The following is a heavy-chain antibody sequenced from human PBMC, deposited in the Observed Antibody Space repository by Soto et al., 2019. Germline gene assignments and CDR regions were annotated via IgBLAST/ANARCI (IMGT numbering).Heavy chain of an antibody. CDR1: GGSISSYY. J-gene: IGHJ3*02. Sequence: QVQLQESGPGLVKPSETLSLTCTVSGGSISSYYWSWIRQPPGKGLEWIGYIYYSGSTNYNPSLKSRVTISVDTSKNQFSLKLSSVTAADTAVYYCARDDYGDYGAFDICGQGTMVTVSS. CDR2: IYYSGST. CDR3: ARDDYGDYGAFDI. D-gene: IGHD4-17*01. V-gene: IGHV4-59*01.